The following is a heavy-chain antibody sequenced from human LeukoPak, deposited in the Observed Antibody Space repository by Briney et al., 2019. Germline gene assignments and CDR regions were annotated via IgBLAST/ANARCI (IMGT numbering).Heavy chain of an antibody. Sequence: GGSLRLSCKASGFTVSSNYMTWVRQAPGKGLQWVSIIYNGGHTYYADPVKGRFTISRDNSKNTLHLLMNSLILEDTAMYYCAREVVSIPSYFDSWGQGTLVTVSS. CDR2: IYNGGHT. V-gene: IGHV3-53*01. CDR3: AREVVSIPSYFDS. CDR1: GFTVSSNY. J-gene: IGHJ4*02. D-gene: IGHD2-21*01.